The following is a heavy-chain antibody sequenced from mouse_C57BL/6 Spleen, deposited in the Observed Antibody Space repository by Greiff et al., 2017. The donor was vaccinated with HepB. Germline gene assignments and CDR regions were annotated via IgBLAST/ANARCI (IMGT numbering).Heavy chain of an antibody. CDR3: ARDNDYDGGYFDY. CDR2: IDPANGNT. D-gene: IGHD2-4*01. J-gene: IGHJ2*01. Sequence: VQLKESVAELVRPGASVKLSCTASGFNIKNTYMHWVKQRPEQGLEWIGRIDPANGNTKYAPKFQGKATITADTSSNTAYLQLSSLTSEDTAIYYCARDNDYDGGYFDYWGQGTTLTVSS. CDR1: GFNIKNTY. V-gene: IGHV14-3*01.